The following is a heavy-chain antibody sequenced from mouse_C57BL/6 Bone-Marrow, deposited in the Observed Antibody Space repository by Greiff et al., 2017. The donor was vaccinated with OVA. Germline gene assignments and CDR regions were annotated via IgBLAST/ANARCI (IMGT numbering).Heavy chain of an antibody. J-gene: IGHJ1*03. D-gene: IGHD1-1*01. CDR3: ARGITTVVADWYLDV. Sequence: VQLQQPGAELVKPGASVKLSCKASGYTFTSYWMHWVKQRPGRGLEWIGRIDPNSGGTKYNEKFKSKATLTVDKPSSTAYMQLSSLTSEDSAVYYCARGITTVVADWYLDVWGTGTTVTVSS. CDR1: GYTFTSYW. V-gene: IGHV1-72*01. CDR2: IDPNSGGT.